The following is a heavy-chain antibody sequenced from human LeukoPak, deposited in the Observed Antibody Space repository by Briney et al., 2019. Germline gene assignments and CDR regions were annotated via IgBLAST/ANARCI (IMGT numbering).Heavy chain of an antibody. CDR2: IYYSGST. V-gene: IGHV4-59*01. D-gene: IGHD2-2*01. CDR1: GGSISSYY. CDR3: ARGGYNGGDIVVVPAAIDY. Sequence: KTSETLSLTCTVSGGSISSYYWSWIRQPPGKGLEWIGYIYYSGSTNYNPSLKSRVTISVDTSKNQFSLKLSSVTAADTAVYYCARGGYNGGDIVVVPAAIDYWGQGTLVTVSS. J-gene: IGHJ4*02.